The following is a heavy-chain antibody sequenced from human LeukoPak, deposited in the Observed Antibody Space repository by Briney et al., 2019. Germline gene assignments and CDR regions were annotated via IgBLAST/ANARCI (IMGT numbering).Heavy chain of an antibody. D-gene: IGHD5-18*01. Sequence: GGPLRLSCAASGFTFSSCWMSWVRQAPGKGLEWVANIKKDGSEKYYVDSVKGRFTISRDNAKTSLYLQMISLRAEDTAVYYCARHLSGITGYTYGRGIDYWGQGTLVTVSS. V-gene: IGHV3-7*01. CDR2: IKKDGSEK. J-gene: IGHJ4*02. CDR3: ARHLSGITGYTYGRGIDY. CDR1: GFTFSSCW.